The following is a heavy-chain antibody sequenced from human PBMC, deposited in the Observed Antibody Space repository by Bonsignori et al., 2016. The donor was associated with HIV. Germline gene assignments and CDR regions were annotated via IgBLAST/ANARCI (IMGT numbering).Heavy chain of an antibody. J-gene: IGHJ4*02. D-gene: IGHD3-22*01. CDR3: ARADYYDSSGTKTTFDY. Sequence: RQAPGKGLEWIGSIYHSGSTYYNPSLKSRVTISVDTSKNQFSLKLSSVTAADTAVYYCARADYYDSSGTKTTFDYWGQGTLVTVSS. CDR2: IYHSGST. V-gene: IGHV4-38-2*02.